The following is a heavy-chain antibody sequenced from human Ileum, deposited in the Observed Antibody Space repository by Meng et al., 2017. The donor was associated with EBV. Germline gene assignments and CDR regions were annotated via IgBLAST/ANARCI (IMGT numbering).Heavy chain of an antibody. CDR2: IYYSGST. V-gene: IGHV4-30-4*01. J-gene: IGHJ2*01. D-gene: IGHD3-22*01. CDR1: GGSISSGDYY. Sequence: HVPLQVPGPGLVKPSQTLSLTCTVSGGSISSGDYYWSWIRQPPGKGLEWIGYIYYSGSTYYNPSLKSRVTISVDTSKNQFSLKLSSATAADTAVYYCARGYYDSSGYGYWYFDLWGRGTLVTVSS. CDR3: ARGYYDSSGYGYWYFDL.